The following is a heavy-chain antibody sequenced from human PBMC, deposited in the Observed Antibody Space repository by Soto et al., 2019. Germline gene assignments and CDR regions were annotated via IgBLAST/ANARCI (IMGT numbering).Heavy chain of an antibody. CDR3: AREVSSLAN. CDR2: IDLSGGYS. D-gene: IGHD2-8*01. Sequence: ASVKVSFKASGYTFTSYHLHWVRQAPGQGLGWMGIIDLSGGYSTYGKNFQDRVTMTWDTSTSTIYMELTSLRSEDTALYYCAREVSSLANWGQGTLVTVSS. CDR1: GYTFTSYH. V-gene: IGHV1-46*01. J-gene: IGHJ4*02.